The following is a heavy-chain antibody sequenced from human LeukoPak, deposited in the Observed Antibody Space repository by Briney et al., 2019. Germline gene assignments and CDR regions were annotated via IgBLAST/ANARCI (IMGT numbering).Heavy chain of an antibody. CDR3: ERDLITMVRGVKPILGY. D-gene: IGHD3-10*01. CDR2: ISAYNGNT. CDR1: GYTFTSYG. Sequence: ASVKVSCKASGYTFTSYGISWVRQAPGQGLEWMGWISAYNGNTNYAQKLQGRVTMTTDTSTSTAYMELRSLRSDDTAVYYCERDLITMVRGVKPILGYWGQGTLVTVSS. V-gene: IGHV1-18*01. J-gene: IGHJ4*02.